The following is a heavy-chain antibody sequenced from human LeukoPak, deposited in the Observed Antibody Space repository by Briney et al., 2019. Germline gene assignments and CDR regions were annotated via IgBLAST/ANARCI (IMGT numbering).Heavy chain of an antibody. V-gene: IGHV4-39*01. CDR3: ARIDYGDTLGD. CDR2: IYYSGST. J-gene: IGHJ4*02. Sequence: PSETLSLTCTVSGGSISSYYWGWIRQPPGKGLEWIGSIYYSGSTYYNPSLKSRVTISVDTSKNQFSLKLSSVTAADTAVYYCARIDYGDTLGDWGQGTLVTVSS. D-gene: IGHD4-17*01. CDR1: GGSISSYY.